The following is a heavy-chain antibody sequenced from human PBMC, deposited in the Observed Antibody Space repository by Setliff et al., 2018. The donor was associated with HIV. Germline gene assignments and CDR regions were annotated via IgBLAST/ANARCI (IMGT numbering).Heavy chain of an antibody. CDR3: ARGHPIVPTGLVSFYFDH. CDR2: IDHSGST. J-gene: IGHJ4*02. CDR1: GGSFSGYH. V-gene: IGHV4-34*01. D-gene: IGHD2-2*01. Sequence: PSETLSLTCAVYGGSFSGYHWSWIRQSPGKGLEWSGEIDHSGSTDDNPSLKSRVTISVDTSKNQFSLKLSSVSAADTAVYYCARGHPIVPTGLVSFYFDHWGQGTLVTVSS.